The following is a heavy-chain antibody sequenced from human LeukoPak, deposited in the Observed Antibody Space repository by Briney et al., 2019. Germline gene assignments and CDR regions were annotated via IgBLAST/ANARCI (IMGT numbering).Heavy chain of an antibody. CDR1: GFTFNNYS. Sequence: GGSLRLSCTASGFTFNNYSMNWVRQAPGKGLQWVSYISGSSSTIYYADSAKGRFTISRDNAKNSLYLQMNSLRAEDTALYYCARGGSNGSMIYWGQGTLVAVSS. CDR2: ISGSSSTI. V-gene: IGHV3-48*01. CDR3: ARGGSNGSMIY. J-gene: IGHJ4*02. D-gene: IGHD2-8*01.